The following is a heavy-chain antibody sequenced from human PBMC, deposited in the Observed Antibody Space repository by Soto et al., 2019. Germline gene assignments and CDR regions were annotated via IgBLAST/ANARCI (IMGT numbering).Heavy chain of an antibody. CDR2: IYWDGDK. D-gene: IGHD2-21*01. CDR3: VHILGPPQYYFDY. J-gene: IGHJ4*02. V-gene: IGHV2-5*02. CDR1: GFSLTTNGLG. Sequence: SVTTLANPTQTLTLTCTVSGFSLTTNGLGVGWIRQPPGKALEWLALIYWDGDKRYRPSLKNRLTITKDTSKNQVLLTMTNLDPADTAMYYCVHILGPPQYYFDYWGQGILVTVSS.